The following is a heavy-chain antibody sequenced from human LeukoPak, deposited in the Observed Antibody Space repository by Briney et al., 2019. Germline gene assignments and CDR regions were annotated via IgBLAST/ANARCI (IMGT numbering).Heavy chain of an antibody. D-gene: IGHD3-16*01. J-gene: IGHJ4*02. V-gene: IGHV3-7*01. CDR3: ARQFRGLTANYLDY. CDR2: TRQDGKEK. Sequence: GGSLRLSCAASGFTFSISWMTWVRQAPGKGLEGVANTRQDGKEKYSVDSVKGRFTISRDNAKNSLYLQMNSLRAEDTAVYYCARQFRGLTANYLDYWGQGTLVTVSS. CDR1: GFTFSISW.